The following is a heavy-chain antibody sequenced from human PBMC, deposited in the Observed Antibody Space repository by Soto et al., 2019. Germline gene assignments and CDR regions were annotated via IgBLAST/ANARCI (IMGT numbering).Heavy chain of an antibody. CDR2: MFYSGST. D-gene: IGHD3-16*01. CDR3: ARSFYYDYVWGSYNYFDY. J-gene: IGHJ4*02. CDR1: GTSINSSGYY. Sequence: PSETLSLTCTVPGTSINSSGYYWGWIRQPPGKGLEWIGSMFYSGSTYYNPTLKSRVTISVDTSKNQFSLKLSSVTAADTAVYYCARSFYYDYVWGSYNYFDYWGQGTLVTGSS. V-gene: IGHV4-39*01.